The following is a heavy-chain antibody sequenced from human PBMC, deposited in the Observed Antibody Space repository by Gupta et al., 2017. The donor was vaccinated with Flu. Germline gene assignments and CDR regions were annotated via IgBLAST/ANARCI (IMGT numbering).Heavy chain of an antibody. D-gene: IGHD3-10*01. Sequence: VQLVQSGAEVKKPGASVTVSCKVSGYTLTELSMHWVRQSPGKGLEWMGGSDSEDGETIKSQKFQGRVTMTEDTSTDTAYMEMSSLRPEDTAVYYCATAYMVRGSGGMDVWGQGTTVTVSS. V-gene: IGHV1-24*01. CDR2: SDSEDGET. J-gene: IGHJ6*02. CDR1: GYTLTELS. CDR3: ATAYMVRGSGGMDV.